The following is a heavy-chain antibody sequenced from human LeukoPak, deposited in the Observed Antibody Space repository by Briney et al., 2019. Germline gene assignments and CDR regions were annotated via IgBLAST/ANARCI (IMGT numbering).Heavy chain of an antibody. CDR2: ISGDGGST. Sequence: GGSLRLSCAASGFTFSSYAMHWVRQAPGKGLEWVSLISGDGGSTYYADSVKGRFTISRDNSKNSLYLQMNSLRTEDTALYYCAKDQLGIIGMDVWGQGTTVTVSS. J-gene: IGHJ6*02. D-gene: IGHD7-27*01. CDR3: AKDQLGIIGMDV. V-gene: IGHV3-43*02. CDR1: GFTFSSYA.